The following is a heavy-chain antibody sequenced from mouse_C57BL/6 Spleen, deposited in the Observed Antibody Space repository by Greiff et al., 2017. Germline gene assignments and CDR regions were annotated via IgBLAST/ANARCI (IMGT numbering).Heavy chain of an antibody. J-gene: IGHJ2*01. CDR2: IYPGDGDT. D-gene: IGHD1-1*01. CDR3: AKESIATDVDD. V-gene: IGHV1-82*01. Sequence: VQLQESGPELVKPGASVKISCKASGYAFSSSWMNWVKQRPGKGLEWIGRIYPGDGDTNYNEKFKGKATLTADKSSSTAYMQLSSLTSEDSAVYFCAKESIATDVDDWGQGTTLTVSS. CDR1: GYAFSSSW.